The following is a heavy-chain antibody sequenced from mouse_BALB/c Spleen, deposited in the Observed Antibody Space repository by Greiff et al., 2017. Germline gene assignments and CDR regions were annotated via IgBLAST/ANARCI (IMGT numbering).Heavy chain of an antibody. J-gene: IGHJ3*01. CDR2: INPSNGGT. D-gene: IGHD2-4*01. CDR3: TRGHYDYDGDPWFAY. Sequence: VQLQQSGAELVKPGASVKLSCKASGYTFTSYYMYWVKQRPGQGLEWIGEINPSNGGTNFNEKFKSKATLTVDKSSSTAYMQLSSLTSEDSAVYYCTRGHYDYDGDPWFAYWGQGTLVTVSA. V-gene: IGHV1S81*02. CDR1: GYTFTSYY.